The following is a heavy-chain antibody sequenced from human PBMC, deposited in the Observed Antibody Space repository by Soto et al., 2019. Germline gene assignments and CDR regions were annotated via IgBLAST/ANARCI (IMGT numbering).Heavy chain of an antibody. Sequence: PSETLSLTCTVSGGSVSSSTYYWGWIRQPPGKGLEWIGSIYYSGSTYYNPSLKSRVTVSVDTSKNQFSLKLSSVTAADTAVYYCARGLRYFDWLSNLDWFDPWGQGTLVTVPQ. D-gene: IGHD3-9*01. J-gene: IGHJ5*02. CDR3: ARGLRYFDWLSNLDWFDP. V-gene: IGHV4-39*01. CDR2: IYYSGST. CDR1: GGSVSSSTYY.